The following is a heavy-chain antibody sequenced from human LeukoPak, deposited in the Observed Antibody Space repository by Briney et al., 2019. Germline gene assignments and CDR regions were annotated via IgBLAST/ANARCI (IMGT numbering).Heavy chain of an antibody. J-gene: IGHJ2*01. D-gene: IGHD1-14*01. CDR1: GGPLSRGGYY. CDR2: IYYSGST. Sequence: SETLSLTCTVSGGPLSRGGYYWSWIRQHPGKGLEWLGYIYYSGSTYYNPSLKSRVTISVDTSKNQFSLKLSSVTAADTAVYYCARDNHTEVDWYFDLWGRGTLVTVSS. V-gene: IGHV4-31*03. CDR3: ARDNHTEVDWYFDL.